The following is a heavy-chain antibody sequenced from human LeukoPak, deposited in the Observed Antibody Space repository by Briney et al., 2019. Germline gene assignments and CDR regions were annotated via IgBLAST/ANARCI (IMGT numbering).Heavy chain of an antibody. CDR3: AKDGLSRMDV. CDR2: ISSSSTTI. CDR1: GFTFSH. D-gene: IGHD3-16*02. J-gene: IGHJ6*04. V-gene: IGHV3-48*02. Sequence: PGGSLRLSCAASGFTFSHMKWVRQAPGKGLEWVSYISSSSTTIYYADSVKGRFTISRDNAKNSLYLQMNSLRDEDTAVYYCAKDGLSRMDVWGKGTTVTVSS.